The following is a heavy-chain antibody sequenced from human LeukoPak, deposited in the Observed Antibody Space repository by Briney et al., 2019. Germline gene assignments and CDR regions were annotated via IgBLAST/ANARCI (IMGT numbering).Heavy chain of an antibody. CDR1: GFTFSSYA. D-gene: IGHD1-26*01. Sequence: GGSLRLSCAASGFTFSSYAMSWVRQAPGKGLEWVSAISGSGGSTYYADSVKGRFTIPRDNSKNTLYLQMNSLRAEDTAVYYCAKAYYSGSYYPFDYWGQGTLVTVSS. CDR2: ISGSGGST. CDR3: AKAYYSGSYYPFDY. J-gene: IGHJ4*02. V-gene: IGHV3-23*01.